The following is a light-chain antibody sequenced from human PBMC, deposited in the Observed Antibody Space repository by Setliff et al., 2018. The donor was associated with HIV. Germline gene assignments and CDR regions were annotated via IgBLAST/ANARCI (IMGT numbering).Light chain of an antibody. CDR2: YDS. V-gene: IGLV3-21*04. CDR3: QVWDSSSDHPYV. CDR1: NIGSKS. J-gene: IGLJ1*01. Sequence: SYELTQPPSVSVAPGETASITCGGNNIGSKSVHWYQQKPGQAPVLVISYDSDRPSGIPERFSGSNSGNTATLTISRVEAGDEADYYCQVWDSSSDHPYVFGTGTKVTVL.